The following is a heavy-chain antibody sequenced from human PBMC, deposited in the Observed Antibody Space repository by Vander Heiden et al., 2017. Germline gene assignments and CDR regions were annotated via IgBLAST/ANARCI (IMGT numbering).Heavy chain of an antibody. V-gene: IGHV3-30-3*01. CDR2: ISYDGSNK. Sequence: QVQLVESGGGVVQPGRSLRLSCAASGFPFSSYAMHWVRQAPGKGLEWVAVISYDGSNKYYADSVKGRFTISRDNSKNTLYLQMNSLRAEDTAVYYCARNVDTAMDLDYWGQGTLVTVSS. D-gene: IGHD5-18*01. J-gene: IGHJ4*02. CDR1: GFPFSSYA. CDR3: ARNVDTAMDLDY.